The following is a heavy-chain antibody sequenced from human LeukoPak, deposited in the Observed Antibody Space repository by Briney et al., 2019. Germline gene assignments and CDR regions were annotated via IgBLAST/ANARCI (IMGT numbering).Heavy chain of an antibody. CDR1: GYTFTSYY. CDR2: INPNSGGT. CDR3: ARTYYYGSGSYSSNSPYYYYGMDV. D-gene: IGHD3-10*01. V-gene: IGHV1-2*06. J-gene: IGHJ6*02. Sequence: EASVKVSCKASGYTFTSYYMHWVRQAPGQGLEWMGRINPNSGGTNYAQKFQGRVTMTRDTSISTAYMELSRLRSDDTAVYYCARTYYYGSGSYSSNSPYYYYGMDVWGQGTTVTVSS.